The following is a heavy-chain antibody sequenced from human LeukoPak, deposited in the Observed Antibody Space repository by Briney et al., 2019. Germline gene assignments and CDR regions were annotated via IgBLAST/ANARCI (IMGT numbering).Heavy chain of an antibody. D-gene: IGHD3-22*01. V-gene: IGHV4-30-2*03. Sequence: SETLSLTCTVSGGSISSGGYYWSWIRQPPGKGLEWIGYIYHSGSTYYNPSLKSRVTISVDTSKNQFSLKLSSVTAADTAVYYCARHSNHAWLSVGNSFDYWGQGTLVTVSS. CDR3: ARHSNHAWLSVGNSFDY. J-gene: IGHJ4*02. CDR1: GGSISSGGYY. CDR2: IYHSGST.